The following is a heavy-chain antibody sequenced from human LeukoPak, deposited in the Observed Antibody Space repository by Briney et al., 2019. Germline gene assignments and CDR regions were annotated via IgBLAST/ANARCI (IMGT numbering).Heavy chain of an antibody. Sequence: GGSLRLSCAASGFTFSDYYMSWIRQAPGKGLEWVSYISSSGSTIYYADSVKGRFTISRDNAKNSLYLQMNSLRAEDTAVYYCARDRAQYCSSTSCQDWFDSWGQGTLVTVSS. V-gene: IGHV3-11*01. CDR3: ARDRAQYCSSTSCQDWFDS. CDR1: GFTFSDYY. D-gene: IGHD2-2*01. CDR2: ISSSGSTI. J-gene: IGHJ5*01.